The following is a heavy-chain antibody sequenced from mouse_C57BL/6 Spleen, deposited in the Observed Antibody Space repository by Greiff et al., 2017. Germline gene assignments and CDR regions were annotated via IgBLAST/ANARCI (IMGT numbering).Heavy chain of an antibody. D-gene: IGHD1-1*01. Sequence: QVQLQQPGAELVRPGSSVKLSCKASGYTFTSYWMHWVKQRPIQGLEWIGNIDPSDSETHYNQKFKDKATLTVDKSSSTAYMQLSSLTSEDSAVYYCARLGGSSYGDYWGQGTTRTVSS. CDR1: GYTFTSYW. V-gene: IGHV1-52*01. CDR2: IDPSDSET. CDR3: ARLGGSSYGDY. J-gene: IGHJ2*01.